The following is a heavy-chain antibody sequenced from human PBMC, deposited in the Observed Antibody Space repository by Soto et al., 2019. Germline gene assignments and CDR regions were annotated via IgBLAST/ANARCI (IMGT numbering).Heavy chain of an antibody. CDR1: GYAFTNYG. V-gene: IGHV1-18*01. CDR3: ARDIVVVPAAIPHPFDY. Sequence: QVQLVQSGADVKKPGASVKVSCKASGYAFTNYGISWVRQAPGQGLEWMGWISAYNGKTNYAQKLQGRVTMTPDTSTSTAYMERRSLRSDDTAVYYCARDIVVVPAAIPHPFDYWGQGTLVTVSS. CDR2: ISAYNGKT. D-gene: IGHD2-2*01. J-gene: IGHJ4*02.